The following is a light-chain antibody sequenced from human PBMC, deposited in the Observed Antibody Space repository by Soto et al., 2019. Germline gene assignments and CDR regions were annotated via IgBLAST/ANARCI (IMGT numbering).Light chain of an antibody. J-gene: IGKJ4*01. CDR2: KAS. CDR1: QSISSW. CDR3: QQYNSYSALT. Sequence: DIQMTQSPSTLSASVGDRVTITCRASQSISSWLAWYQQKPGKAPKLLIYKASSLESGVPSRFSGSGSGTEFTLTISTLQPDDFATYDCQQYNSYSALTFGGGTKVEIK. V-gene: IGKV1-5*03.